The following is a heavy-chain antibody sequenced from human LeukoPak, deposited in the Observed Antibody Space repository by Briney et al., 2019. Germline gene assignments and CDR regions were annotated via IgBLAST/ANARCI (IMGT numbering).Heavy chain of an antibody. V-gene: IGHV4-59*01. CDR2: IYYSGST. CDR3: ARTHYYGSGSYCWFDP. J-gene: IGHJ5*02. Sequence: SGTLSLTCTVSGGSISSYYWSWIRQPPGKGLEWIGYIYYSGSTNYNPSLKSRVTISVDTSKNQFSLKLSSVTAADTAVYYCARTHYYGSGSYCWFDPWGQGTLVTVSS. D-gene: IGHD3-10*01. CDR1: GGSISSYY.